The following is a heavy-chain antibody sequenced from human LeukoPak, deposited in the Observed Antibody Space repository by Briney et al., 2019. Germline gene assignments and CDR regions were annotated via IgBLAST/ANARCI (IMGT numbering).Heavy chain of an antibody. CDR3: ARVGVAVAGTY. CDR1: GFTFSSYA. D-gene: IGHD6-19*01. V-gene: IGHV3-30*04. J-gene: IGHJ4*02. CDR2: ISYDGSNK. Sequence: GGALRLSCAASGFTFSSYAMHWVRQAPGKGLEWVAVISYDGSNKYYADSVKGRFTISRDNSKNTLYLQMNSLRAEDTAVYYCARVGVAVAGTYWGRGTLVTVSS.